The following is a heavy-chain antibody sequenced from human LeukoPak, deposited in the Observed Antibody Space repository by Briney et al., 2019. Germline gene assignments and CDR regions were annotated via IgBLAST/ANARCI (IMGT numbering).Heavy chain of an antibody. D-gene: IGHD3-22*01. Sequence: ASVKVSCKASGYTFTNYYLHWVRQAPGQGLEWMGGIIPIFGTANYAQKFQGRVTITTDESTSTAYMGLSSLRSEDTAVYYCARARSPSSGYLLRDHNWFDPWGQGTLVTVSS. CDR1: GYTFTNYY. CDR3: ARARSPSSGYLLRDHNWFDP. V-gene: IGHV1-69*05. CDR2: IIPIFGTA. J-gene: IGHJ5*02.